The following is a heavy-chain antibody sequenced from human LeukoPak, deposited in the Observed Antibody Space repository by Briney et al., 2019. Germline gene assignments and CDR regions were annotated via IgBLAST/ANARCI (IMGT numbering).Heavy chain of an antibody. D-gene: IGHD4-17*01. CDR2: LYTSGST. CDR1: GGSISSGGYS. Sequence: PSQTLSLTCAVSGGSISSGGYSWSWIRQPAGKGLEWIGRLYTSGSTDYNPSLKSRVTMSVDTSKNQFSLKLRSVTAADTAVYYCARGTVTTLFDYWGQGTLVTVSS. V-gene: IGHV4-61*02. CDR3: ARGTVTTLFDY. J-gene: IGHJ4*02.